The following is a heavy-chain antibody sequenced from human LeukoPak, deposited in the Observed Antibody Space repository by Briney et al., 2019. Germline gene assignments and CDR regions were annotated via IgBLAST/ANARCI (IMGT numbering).Heavy chain of an antibody. J-gene: IGHJ3*02. V-gene: IGHV4-31*03. CDR3: ARARPVSGSYDDAFDI. Sequence: SETLSLTCTVSGGSISSSSYYWSWIRQHPGKGLEWIGYIYYSGSTYYNPSLKSRVTISVDTSKNQFSLKLSSVTAADTAVYYCARARPVSGSYDDAFDIWGQGTMVTVSS. CDR2: IYYSGST. D-gene: IGHD1-26*01. CDR1: GGSISSSSYY.